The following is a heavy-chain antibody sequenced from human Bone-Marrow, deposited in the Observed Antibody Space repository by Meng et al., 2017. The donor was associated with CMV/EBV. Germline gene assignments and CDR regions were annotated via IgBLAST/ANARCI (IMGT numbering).Heavy chain of an antibody. V-gene: IGHV4-59*01. J-gene: IGHJ3*02. CDR2: IYYSGST. CDR1: GGSISSYY. Sequence: SETLSLTCTVSGGSISSYYWSWIRQPPGKGLEWIGYIYYSGSTNYNPSLKSRVTISVDTSKNQFSLKLSSVTAADTAVYYCARVYRWQLVAVDAFDIWGQGPMVTGSS. D-gene: IGHD6-6*01. CDR3: ARVYRWQLVAVDAFDI.